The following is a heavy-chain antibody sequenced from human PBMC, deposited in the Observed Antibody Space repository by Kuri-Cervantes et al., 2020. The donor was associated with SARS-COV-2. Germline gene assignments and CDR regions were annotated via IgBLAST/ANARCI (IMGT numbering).Heavy chain of an antibody. J-gene: IGHJ4*02. CDR1: GFTFSSYW. V-gene: IGHV3-7*01. CDR2: IKQDGSEK. D-gene: IGHD3-16*01. Sequence: GESLKISCAASGFTFSSYWMSWVRQAPGKGLEWVANIKQDGSEKYYVDSVKGRFTISRDNGKNSLYLQMNSLRAEDTAVYYCARGGGVGYDSWGQGTLVTVSS. CDR3: ARGGGVGYDS.